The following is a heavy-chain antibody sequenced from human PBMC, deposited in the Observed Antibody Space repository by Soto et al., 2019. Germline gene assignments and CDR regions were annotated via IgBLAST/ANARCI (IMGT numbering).Heavy chain of an antibody. Sequence: EVQLVESGGGLIQPGGSLRLSCAASGFTVSSNYMSWVRQAPGKGLEWVSVIYSGGSTYYADSVKGRFTISRDNSNNTLYLQMNSLRAADTAVYYCARDSRVYYYSSGYYYVLWGQGTLVTVSS. J-gene: IGHJ1*01. CDR1: GFTVSSNY. V-gene: IGHV3-53*01. D-gene: IGHD3-22*01. CDR3: ARDSRVYYYSSGYYYVL. CDR2: IYSGGST.